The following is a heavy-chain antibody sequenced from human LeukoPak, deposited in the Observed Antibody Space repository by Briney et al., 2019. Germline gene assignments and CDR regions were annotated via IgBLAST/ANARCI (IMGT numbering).Heavy chain of an antibody. Sequence: GGSLRLSCAASGFTFSSYGMHWVRQAPGKGLEWVSFIRYDGSNEYYADSVRGRFTISRDNSKNTLYLQMNSLRAEDTAVYYCAREGYSFDYWGQGTLVTVSS. D-gene: IGHD5-18*01. CDR1: GFTFSSYG. V-gene: IGHV3-30*02. J-gene: IGHJ4*02. CDR2: IRYDGSNE. CDR3: AREGYSFDY.